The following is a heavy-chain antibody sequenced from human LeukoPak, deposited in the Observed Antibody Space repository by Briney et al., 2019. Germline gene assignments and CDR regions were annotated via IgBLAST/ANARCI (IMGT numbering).Heavy chain of an antibody. J-gene: IGHJ4*02. D-gene: IGHD2-8*01. V-gene: IGHV3-48*02. CDR1: GFTFSSYS. Sequence: PPGGSLRLSCAASGFTFSSYSMNWVRQAPGKGLEGVSYISSGSSTIYYADSVKGRFTISRDNAKNSLFLQMNSLRDEDTAVYYCARGLVSAFDCWGQGTLVTVSS. CDR2: ISSGSSTI. CDR3: ARGLVSAFDC.